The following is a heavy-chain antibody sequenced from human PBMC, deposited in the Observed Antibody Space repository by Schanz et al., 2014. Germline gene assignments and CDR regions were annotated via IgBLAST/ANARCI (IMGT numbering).Heavy chain of an antibody. V-gene: IGHV3-30-3*01. D-gene: IGHD2-15*01. CDR1: GFTLSSYA. Sequence: QVQLVESGGGVVQPGRSLRLSCAAYGFTLSSYAMHWVRQAPGKGLEWVAVISYDGSNKYYADSVKGRFTISRDNSKNTLYLQMNPLRAEDTAVYYCARDRGDCSGGSCLAVDYWGQGTLVAVSS. CDR2: ISYDGSNK. J-gene: IGHJ4*02. CDR3: ARDRGDCSGGSCLAVDY.